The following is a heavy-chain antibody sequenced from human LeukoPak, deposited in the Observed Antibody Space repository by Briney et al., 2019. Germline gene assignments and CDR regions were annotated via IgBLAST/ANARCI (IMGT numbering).Heavy chain of an antibody. CDR2: IIPIFGTA. V-gene: IGHV1-69*13. D-gene: IGHD3-22*01. CDR1: GGTFSSYA. J-gene: IGHJ4*02. Sequence: GASVKVSCKASGGTFSSYAISWVRQAPGQGLEWMGGIIPIFGTANYAQKFQGRVTITADESTSTAYMELSSLRSEDTAVYYCARDAPDYYDSSGNPLDYWGQGTLVTVSS. CDR3: ARDAPDYYDSSGNPLDY.